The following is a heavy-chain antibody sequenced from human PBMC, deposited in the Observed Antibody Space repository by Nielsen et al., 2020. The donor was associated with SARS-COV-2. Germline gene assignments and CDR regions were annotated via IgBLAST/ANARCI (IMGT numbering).Heavy chain of an antibody. D-gene: IGHD1-26*01. J-gene: IGHJ2*01. CDR2: IYYSGST. CDR3: ASIVGATRWSWYFDP. V-gene: IGHV4-30-4*01. Sequence: WIRQPPGKGLEWIGYIYYSGSTYYNPSLKSRVTISVDTSKNQFSLKLSSVTAADTAVYYCASIVGATRWSWYFDPWGRGTLVTVSS.